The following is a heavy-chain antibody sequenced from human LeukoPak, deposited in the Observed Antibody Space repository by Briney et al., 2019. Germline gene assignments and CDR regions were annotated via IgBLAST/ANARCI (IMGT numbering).Heavy chain of an antibody. CDR3: AAFWSGYYDYFDY. CDR1: GFTFSSYW. J-gene: IGHJ4*02. Sequence: GGSLRLSCAASGFTFSSYWMHWVRQAPGKGLVWVSRINSDGSSTSYADSVKGRFTISRDNAKNTLYLQMNSLRAEDTAVYYCAAFWSGYYDYFDYWGQGTLVTVSS. CDR2: INSDGSST. V-gene: IGHV3-74*01. D-gene: IGHD3-3*01.